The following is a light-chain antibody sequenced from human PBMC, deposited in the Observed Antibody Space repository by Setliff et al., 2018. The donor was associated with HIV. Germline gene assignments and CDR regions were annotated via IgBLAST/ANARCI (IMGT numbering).Light chain of an antibody. CDR3: SSYANINTRV. V-gene: IGLV2-14*03. CDR2: DVR. J-gene: IGLJ1*01. Sequence: QSALTQPASVSGSPGQSITISCTGTSSDIGAYNYVSWYQQHPGKAPKVMIYDVRKRPSGVSNRFSGSKSGNTASLTISGLQAEDEATYYCSSYANINTRVFGTGTKVTVL. CDR1: SSDIGAYNY.